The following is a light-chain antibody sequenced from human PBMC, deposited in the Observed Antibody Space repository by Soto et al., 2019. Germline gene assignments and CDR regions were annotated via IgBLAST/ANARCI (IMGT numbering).Light chain of an antibody. CDR3: AAWDDSMSGVV. Sequence: QSVLTQPPSASGTPGQRVTISCSGSSSNIGSNYVYWYQQLPGTAPKLLIYRNNQRPSGVPDRFSGSKSGTSASLAISGLRSEDEGDHYCAAWDDSMSGVVFGGGTKVTVL. CDR1: SSNIGSNY. CDR2: RNN. V-gene: IGLV1-47*01. J-gene: IGLJ2*01.